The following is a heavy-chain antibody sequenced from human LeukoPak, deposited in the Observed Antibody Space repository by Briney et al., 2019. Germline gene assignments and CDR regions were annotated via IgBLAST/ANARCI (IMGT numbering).Heavy chain of an antibody. D-gene: IGHD2/OR15-2a*01. CDR2: ISSSGSTK. Sequence: PGGSLRLSCGASGITFSSYSMNWVRQAPGKGLEWVSYISSSGSTKYYADSVKGRFTIFRDNARNSLYLQMNSLRAEDTAVYFCARGGLSIMGYWGQGTLVTVSS. CDR1: GITFSSYS. V-gene: IGHV3-48*01. CDR3: ARGGLSIMGY. J-gene: IGHJ4*02.